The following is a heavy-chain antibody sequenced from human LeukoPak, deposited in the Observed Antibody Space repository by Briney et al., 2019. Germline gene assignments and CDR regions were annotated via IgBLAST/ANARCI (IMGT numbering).Heavy chain of an antibody. CDR1: GYSISSGYY. Sequence: SETLSLTCTVSGYSISSGYYWGWIRQPPGKGLEWTGSIDHSGSTYYNPSLKSRITISVDTSKNQFSLKLSSVTAADTAVYYCARSHSSSWYPTLGYYFDYWGQGTLVTVSS. CDR2: IDHSGST. D-gene: IGHD6-13*01. CDR3: ARSHSSSWYPTLGYYFDY. J-gene: IGHJ4*02. V-gene: IGHV4-38-2*02.